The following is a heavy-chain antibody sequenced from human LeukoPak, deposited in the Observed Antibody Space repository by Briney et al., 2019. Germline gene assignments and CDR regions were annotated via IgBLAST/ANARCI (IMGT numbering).Heavy chain of an antibody. D-gene: IGHD6-19*01. V-gene: IGHV4-59*12. J-gene: IGHJ4*02. CDR2: IYDSGST. Sequence: SETLSLTCTVSGGSISSYYWSWIRQPPGKGLEWIGYIYDSGSTNYNPSLKSRVTISVDTSKNQFSLKLSSVTAADTAVYYCARRVRGIAVAVPHQTVYYFDYWGQGTLVTVSS. CDR3: ARRVRGIAVAVPHQTVYYFDY. CDR1: GGSISSYY.